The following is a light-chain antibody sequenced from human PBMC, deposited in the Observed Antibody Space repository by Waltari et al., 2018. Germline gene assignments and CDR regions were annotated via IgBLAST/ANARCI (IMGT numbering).Light chain of an antibody. CDR3: QQSYSLPYT. J-gene: IGKJ2*01. V-gene: IGKV1-39*01. CDR1: QSLRSH. CDR2: SAS. Sequence: DIRLTQSPSSLSASVGDRLTITCRASQSLRSHLNWYQQQPGRAPKLLMFSASTLKSGVPSRFSGSGSGTDFTLTISSVQPEDFATYFCQQSYSLPYTFGQGTKLEIK.